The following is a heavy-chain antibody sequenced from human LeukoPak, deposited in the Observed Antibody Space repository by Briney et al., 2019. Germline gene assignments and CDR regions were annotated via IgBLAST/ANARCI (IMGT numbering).Heavy chain of an antibody. D-gene: IGHD2-2*01. J-gene: IGHJ2*01. CDR2: IYYSGST. Sequence: SETLSLTCTVSGGSISRGDYYWSWIRQPPGKGLEWIGYIYYSGSTYHNPSLKSRVIISVDTSKNQFSLKPSSVTAADTAVYYFAREGCSTTSCYGYFDLWGRGTLVTVSS. CDR3: AREGCSTTSCYGYFDL. V-gene: IGHV4-30-4*01. CDR1: GGSISRGDYY.